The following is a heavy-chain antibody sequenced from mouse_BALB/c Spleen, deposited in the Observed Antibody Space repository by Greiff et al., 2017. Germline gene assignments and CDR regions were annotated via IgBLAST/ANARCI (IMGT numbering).Heavy chain of an antibody. CDR2: INPSTGYT. Sequence: QVQLQQSGAELAKPGASVKMSCKASGYTFTSYWMHWVKQRPGQGLEWIGYINPSTGYTEYNQKFKDKATLTADKSSSTAYMQLSSLTSEDSAVYYYVHDGSSYKALAYWGQGTLVTVSA. CDR1: GYTFTSYW. J-gene: IGHJ3*01. D-gene: IGHD1-1*01. CDR3: VHDGSSYKALAY. V-gene: IGHV1-7*01.